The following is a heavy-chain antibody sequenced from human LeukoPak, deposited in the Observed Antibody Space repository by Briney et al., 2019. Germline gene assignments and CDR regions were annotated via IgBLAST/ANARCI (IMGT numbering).Heavy chain of an antibody. V-gene: IGHV1-2*02. CDR2: INPNSGGT. CDR3: ARDSPLRLEDLDY. CDR1: GYTFTGYY. Sequence: ASVKVSCKASGYTFTGYYMHWVRQAPGQGLEWMGWINPNSGGTNYAQKFQGRVTMTRDTSISTAYMELSRLRSDDTAVYYCARDSPLRLEDLDYWGQGALVTVSS. D-gene: IGHD1-1*01. J-gene: IGHJ4*02.